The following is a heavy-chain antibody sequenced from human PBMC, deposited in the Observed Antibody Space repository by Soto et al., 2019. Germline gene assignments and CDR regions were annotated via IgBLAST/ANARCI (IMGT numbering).Heavy chain of an antibody. CDR2: ISYDGSNK. CDR1: GFTFSSYG. J-gene: IGHJ4*02. V-gene: IGHV3-30*18. CDR3: AKDTGRHYYDSSGYYSLDY. Sequence: PGGSLRLSCAASGFTFSSYGMHWVRQAPGKGLEWVAVISYDGSNKYYADSVKGRFTISRDNSKNTLYLQMNSLRAEDTAVYYCAKDTGRHYYDSSGYYSLDYWGQGT. D-gene: IGHD3-22*01.